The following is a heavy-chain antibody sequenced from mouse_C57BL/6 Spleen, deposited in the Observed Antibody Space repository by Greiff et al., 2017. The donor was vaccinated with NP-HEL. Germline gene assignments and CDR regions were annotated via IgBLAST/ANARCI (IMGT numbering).Heavy chain of an antibody. CDR2: IDPSDSYT. CDR1: GYTFTSYW. Sequence: QVQLQQSGAELVKPGASVKLSCKASGYTFTSYWMQWVKQRPGQGLEWIGEIDPSDSYTNYNQKFKGKATLTVDTSSSTAYMQLSSLTSEDSAVYYCARPDSSGWPFAYWGQGTLVTVSA. CDR3: ARPDSSGWPFAY. V-gene: IGHV1-50*01. J-gene: IGHJ3*01. D-gene: IGHD3-2*02.